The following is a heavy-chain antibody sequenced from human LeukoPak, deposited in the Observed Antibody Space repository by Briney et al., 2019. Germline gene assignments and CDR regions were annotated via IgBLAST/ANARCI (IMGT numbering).Heavy chain of an antibody. J-gene: IGHJ4*02. CDR3: AGGSRRDGYDY. CDR2: IYDNGDA. CDR1: GFTVSSNY. Sequence: GGSLRLSCAASGFTVSSNYMSWVRQAPGNGLEWVSVIYDNGDAYSADSVKGRFTISRHNSKNTLYLQMNSLRPEDTAVYYCAGGSRRDGYDYWGQGTLVTVSS. V-gene: IGHV3-53*04. D-gene: IGHD5-24*01.